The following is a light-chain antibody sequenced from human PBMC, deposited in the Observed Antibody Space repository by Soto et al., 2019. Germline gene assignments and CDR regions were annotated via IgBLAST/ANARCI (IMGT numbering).Light chain of an antibody. CDR2: GAS. Sequence: EIVVTQSPGTLSLSPGGRATLTCRASQSVSSSFLAWDQQKPGQAPRLSIDGASSRATDIPDRFSGSGSGTDFTLTISRLEPEAFEVYYCRQHDSSPWPFGQGTKVEIK. CDR3: RQHDSSPWP. CDR1: QSVSSSF. V-gene: IGKV3-20*01. J-gene: IGKJ1*01.